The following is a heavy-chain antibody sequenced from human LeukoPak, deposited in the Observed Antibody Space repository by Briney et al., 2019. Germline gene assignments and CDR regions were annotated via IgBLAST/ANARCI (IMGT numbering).Heavy chain of an antibody. CDR2: ISSSSSTI. J-gene: IGHJ6*03. CDR3: SYSSSSGVDYYYYMDV. D-gene: IGHD6-6*01. CDR1: GFTFSSYS. Sequence: GGSLRLSCAASGFTFSSYSMNWVRQAPGKGLEWVSYISSSSSTIYYADSVKGRFTISRDNSKNTLYLQMNSLRAEDTAVYYCSYSSSSGVDYYYYMDVWGKGTTVTVSS. V-gene: IGHV3-48*01.